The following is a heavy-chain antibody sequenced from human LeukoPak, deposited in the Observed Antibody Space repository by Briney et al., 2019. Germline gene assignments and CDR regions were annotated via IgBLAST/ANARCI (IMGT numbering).Heavy chain of an antibody. CDR2: INPNSGGT. CDR1: GYTFTGYY. J-gene: IGHJ5*02. CDR3: ARAAAHSGDWFDP. V-gene: IGHV1-2*02. D-gene: IGHD2-15*01. Sequence: GASVKVSCKASGYTFTGYYMHWVRQAPGQGLEWMGWINPNSGGTNYAQKFQGRVTMTRDTSISTAYMELSRLRSDDTAVYYCARAAAHSGDWFDPWGQGTLVTVSS.